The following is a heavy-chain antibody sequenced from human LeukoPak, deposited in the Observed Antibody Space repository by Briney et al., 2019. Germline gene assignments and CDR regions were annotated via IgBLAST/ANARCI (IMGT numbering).Heavy chain of an antibody. V-gene: IGHV1-2*02. CDR1: GYTFTGYY. Sequence: GASVKVSCKASGYTFTGYYMHWVRQAPGQGLEWMEWINPNSGGTNYAQKFQGRVTMTRDTSISTAYMELSRLRSDDTAVYYCARDPSIYDFWSGYEYYFDYWGQGTLVTVSS. D-gene: IGHD3-3*01. CDR3: ARDPSIYDFWSGYEYYFDY. J-gene: IGHJ4*02. CDR2: INPNSGGT.